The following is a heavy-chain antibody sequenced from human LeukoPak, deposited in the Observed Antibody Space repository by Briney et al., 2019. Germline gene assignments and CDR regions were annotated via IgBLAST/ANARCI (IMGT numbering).Heavy chain of an antibody. Sequence: GGSLRLSCAASGFTFDDYAMHWVRQAPGKGLEWVSGISWNSGSIGYADSVKGRFTTSRDNAKNSLYLQMNSLRAEDTALYYCAASSAVAAHFDYWGQGTLVTVSS. D-gene: IGHD6-19*01. V-gene: IGHV3-9*01. CDR1: GFTFDDYA. CDR3: AASSAVAAHFDY. J-gene: IGHJ4*02. CDR2: ISWNSGSI.